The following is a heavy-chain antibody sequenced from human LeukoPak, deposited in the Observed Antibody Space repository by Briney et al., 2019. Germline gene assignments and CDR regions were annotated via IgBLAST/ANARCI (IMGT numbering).Heavy chain of an antibody. V-gene: IGHV3-48*03. J-gene: IGHJ4*02. CDR1: GFTFSSYE. D-gene: IGHD5-24*01. CDR3: ARSGKMATITWGVLDY. Sequence: GGSLRLTCAASGFTFSSYEMNWVRQAPGKGLEWVSYISSSGSTIYYADSVKGRFTISRDNAKNSLYLQMNSLRAEDTAVYYCARSGKMATITWGVLDYWGQGTLVTVSS. CDR2: ISSSGSTI.